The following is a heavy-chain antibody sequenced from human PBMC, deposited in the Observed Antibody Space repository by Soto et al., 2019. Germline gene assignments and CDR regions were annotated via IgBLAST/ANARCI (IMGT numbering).Heavy chain of an antibody. CDR1: GFTFSIYG. V-gene: IGHV3-33*01. J-gene: IGHJ6*03. CDR2: IWSDESNK. D-gene: IGHD3-10*01. CDR3: ARESLPFFYYMDV. Sequence: PGGSLRLSCAASGFTFSIYGMHWVRQAPGKGLEWVAIIWSDESNKFYADSVKGRFTISRDISKNTLYLQMNSLRSEDTAVYYCARESLPFFYYMDVWGRGTTVTVSS.